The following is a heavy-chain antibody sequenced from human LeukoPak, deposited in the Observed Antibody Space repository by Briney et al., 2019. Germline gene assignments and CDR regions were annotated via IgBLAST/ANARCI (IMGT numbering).Heavy chain of an antibody. CDR2: ISSSSNII. V-gene: IGHV3-48*01. CDR3: ARRDPIYDFWSGGDH. Sequence: GGSLRLSCAASGFTFNSYAFNWVREAPGKGLEWVSYISSSSNIIYYADSVKGRFTISRDNARNFLYLQMNSLRAEDTAVYYCARRDPIYDFWSGGDHWGQGSLVSVSS. J-gene: IGHJ4*02. D-gene: IGHD3-3*01. CDR1: GFTFNSYA.